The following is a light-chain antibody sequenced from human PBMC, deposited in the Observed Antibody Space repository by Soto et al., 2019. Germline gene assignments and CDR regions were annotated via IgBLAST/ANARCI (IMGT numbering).Light chain of an antibody. V-gene: IGKV3-15*01. J-gene: IGKJ1*01. CDR3: QQYNNWPPA. CDR1: QSVNGN. CDR2: GAS. Sequence: EIVMTQSPATLSVSPGERATLSCRASQSVNGNLAWYQQKPGQAPRLLIYGASTRATGIPARFSGSGSGTEFTLTISSLQSEDFAVYYCQQYNNWPPAFDQGTKVEIK.